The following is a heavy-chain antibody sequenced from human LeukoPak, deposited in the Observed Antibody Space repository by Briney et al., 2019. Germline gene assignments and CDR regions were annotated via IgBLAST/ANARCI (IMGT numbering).Heavy chain of an antibody. V-gene: IGHV1-69*13. CDR3: ARDLGYSGYPGSDP. CDR1: GYTFTSYD. D-gene: IGHD5-12*01. J-gene: IGHJ5*02. CDR2: IIPIFGTA. Sequence: ASVKVSCKASGYTFTSYDINWVRQATGQGLEWMGGIIPIFGTANYAQKFQGRVTITADESTSTAYMELSSLRSEDTAVYYCARDLGYSGYPGSDPWGQGTLVTVSS.